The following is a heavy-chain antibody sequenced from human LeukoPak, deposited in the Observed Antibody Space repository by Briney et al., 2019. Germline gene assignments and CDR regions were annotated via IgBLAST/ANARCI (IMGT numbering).Heavy chain of an antibody. D-gene: IGHD4-17*01. CDR1: GFTFSSYG. J-gene: IGHJ4*02. CDR3: AKDRNGDFAYYFDF. CDR2: ISGSGGRT. Sequence: PGGSLRLSCAASGFTFSSYGMSWVRQAPGKGLEWVSVISGSGGRTYYADSVKGRFTISRDNSKNTLYLQMNSLRAEDTAVYFCAKDRNGDFAYYFDFWGQGTLVTVSS. V-gene: IGHV3-23*01.